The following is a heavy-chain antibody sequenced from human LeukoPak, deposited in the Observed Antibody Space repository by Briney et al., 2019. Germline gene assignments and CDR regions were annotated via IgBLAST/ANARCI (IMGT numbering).Heavy chain of an antibody. CDR2: IDGSGDNR. CDR3: AKVQMSTGWTFDF. Sequence: PGGSLRLSCAASGFTFKNYAMSWVRQAPGKGLEWVSSIDGSGDNRYYAASVKGRFTISRDNSGNTLYLQLRGLGAEDTATYYCAKVQMSTGWTFDFWGQGSLVTVSS. V-gene: IGHV3-23*01. D-gene: IGHD2-2*01. CDR1: GFTFKNYA. J-gene: IGHJ4*02.